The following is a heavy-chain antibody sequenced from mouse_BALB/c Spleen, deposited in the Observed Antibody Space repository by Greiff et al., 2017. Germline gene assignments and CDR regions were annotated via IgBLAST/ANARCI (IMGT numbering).Heavy chain of an antibody. CDR1: GYTFTSYY. J-gene: IGHJ3*01. D-gene: IGHD2-1*01. CDR3: TSGNYLSWFAY. V-gene: IGHV1S81*02. Sequence: QVQLKQPGAELVKPGASVKLSCKASGYTFTSYYMYWVKQRPGQGLEWIGGINPSNGGTNFNEKFKSKATLTVDKSSSTAYMQLSSLTSEDSAVYYCTSGNYLSWFAYWGQGTLVTVSA. CDR2: INPSNGGT.